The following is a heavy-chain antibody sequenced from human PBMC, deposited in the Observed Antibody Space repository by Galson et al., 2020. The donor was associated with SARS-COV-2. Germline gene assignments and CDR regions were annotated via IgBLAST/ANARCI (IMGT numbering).Heavy chain of an antibody. V-gene: IGHV5-51*01. Sequence: KVSCKGSGYSFTSYWIGWVRQMPGKGLEWMGIIYPGDSDTRYSPSFQGQVTISADKSISTAYLQWSSLKASDTAMYYCARVIVVVPAPGGWFDPWGQGTLVTVSS. D-gene: IGHD2-2*01. CDR2: IYPGDSDT. CDR3: ARVIVVVPAPGGWFDP. CDR1: GYSFTSYW. J-gene: IGHJ5*02.